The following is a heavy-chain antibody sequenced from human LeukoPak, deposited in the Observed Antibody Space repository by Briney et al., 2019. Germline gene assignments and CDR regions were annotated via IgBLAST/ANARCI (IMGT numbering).Heavy chain of an antibody. Sequence: SQTLSLTCAISGDSVSSNSAAWNWIRQSPSRGLEWLGRTYYRSKWYNDYAVSVKSRITINPDTSKNQFSLPLNSLTPEDTAVYYCARASLPDDSSGEYYFDYWGQGTLVTVSS. J-gene: IGHJ4*02. V-gene: IGHV6-1*01. CDR1: GDSVSSNSAA. D-gene: IGHD6-19*01. CDR2: TYYRSKWYN. CDR3: ARASLPDDSSGEYYFDY.